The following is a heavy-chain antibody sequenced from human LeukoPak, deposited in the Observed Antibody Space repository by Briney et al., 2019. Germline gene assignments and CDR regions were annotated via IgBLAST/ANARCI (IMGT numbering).Heavy chain of an antibody. CDR2: IYHSGST. J-gene: IGHJ6*02. Sequence: PSGTLSLTCAVSGGSISSSNWWSWVRQPPGKGLEWIGEIYHSGSTNYNPSLKSRVTISVDTSKNQFSLKLSSVTAADTAVYYCARDRVGATPGYYYYGMDVWGQGTTVTVSS. V-gene: IGHV4-4*02. CDR1: GGSISSSNW. D-gene: IGHD1-26*01. CDR3: ARDRVGATPGYYYYGMDV.